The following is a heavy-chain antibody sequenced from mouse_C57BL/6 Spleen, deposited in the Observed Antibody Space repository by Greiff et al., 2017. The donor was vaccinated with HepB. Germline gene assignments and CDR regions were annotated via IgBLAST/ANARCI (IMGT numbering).Heavy chain of an antibody. J-gene: IGHJ2*01. CDR2: INPYNGGT. CDR3: ARSYDYVDY. D-gene: IGHD2-3*01. V-gene: IGHV1-19*01. CDR1: GYTFTDYY. Sequence: EVQLQQSGPVLVKPGASVKMSCKASGYTFTDYYMNWVKQSHGKSLEWIGVINPYNGGTSYNQKFKGKATLTVDKSSSTAYMELNSLTSEDSAVYYCARSYDYVDYWGQGTTLTGSS.